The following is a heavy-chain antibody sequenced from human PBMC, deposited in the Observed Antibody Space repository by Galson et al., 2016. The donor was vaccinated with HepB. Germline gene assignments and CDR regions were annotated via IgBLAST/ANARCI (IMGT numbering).Heavy chain of an antibody. CDR1: GDSISSNNW. CDR2: IYHSGST. D-gene: IGHD2-2*01. CDR3: ARVEGGCSRTSCVLDP. Sequence: TLSLTCAVSGDSISSNNWWTWVRQPPGKRPEWIGEIYHSGSTFYNPSLSSRVTISVDKSSNQFSLKLTSVTAADTAVYYCARVEGGCSRTSCVLDPWGQGTLVTVSS. J-gene: IGHJ5*02. V-gene: IGHV4-4*02.